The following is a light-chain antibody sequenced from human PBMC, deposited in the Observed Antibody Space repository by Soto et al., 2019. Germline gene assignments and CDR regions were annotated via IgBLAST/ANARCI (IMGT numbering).Light chain of an antibody. J-gene: IGKJ1*01. Sequence: EIVITQSPFTLSVSPGERATLSCRASHSVTNSYLAWYQQKPGQAPRLLIYGASSRATGIPDRLSGSGSGTESTLTISRLEPEAFALYYCQQYGSSSCTSGKRTKVDIK. CDR3: QQYGSSSCT. CDR1: HSVTNSY. CDR2: GAS. V-gene: IGKV3-20*01.